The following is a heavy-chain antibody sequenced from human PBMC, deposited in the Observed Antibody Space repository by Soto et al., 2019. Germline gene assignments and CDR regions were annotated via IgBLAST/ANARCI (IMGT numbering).Heavy chain of an antibody. Sequence: EVQVVETGGGLIQPGGSLRLSCAASGFVVSNNDMSWVRQAPGKGLELVSLIYSSGSTHYADSVMGRFTISRDNSKNTAYPLMYSLRVEDTALYYCTRRPLIASGVWGKGTLVTVSS. CDR2: IYSSGST. CDR3: TRRPLIASGV. D-gene: IGHD6-13*01. J-gene: IGHJ4*02. V-gene: IGHV3-53*02. CDR1: GFVVSNND.